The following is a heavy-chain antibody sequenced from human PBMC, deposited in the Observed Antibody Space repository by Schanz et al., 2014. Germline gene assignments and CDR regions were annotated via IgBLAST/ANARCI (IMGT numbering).Heavy chain of an antibody. D-gene: IGHD1-26*01. CDR3: ARDNGRIPAANAFDY. CDR1: GYDFHIYA. J-gene: IGHJ4*02. CDR2: ISGYTGDT. V-gene: IGHV1-18*01. Sequence: QILLVQPGPEVKKPGASVTVSCKASGYDFHIYAYSWVRQAPGQGPEWIGWISGYTGDTKYAQKFQHRVNMTTDRTTSTVYMELRSLRLDDTAVYFCARDNGRIPAANAFDYWGQGTLVTVSS.